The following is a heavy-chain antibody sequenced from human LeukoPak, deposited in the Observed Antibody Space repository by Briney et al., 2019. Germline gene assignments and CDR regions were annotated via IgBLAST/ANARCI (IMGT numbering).Heavy chain of an antibody. J-gene: IGHJ4*02. Sequence: PGGSLRLSCAASGFNFNNHNMNWVRQAPGKGLEWVSYISGGGEAIFYADSVQGRFTISRDNAKNSVYLQMNSLRAEDTAVYYCARTYGSGSPDYGGQGTLVTVSS. V-gene: IGHV3-48*01. D-gene: IGHD2-15*01. CDR1: GFNFNNHN. CDR3: ARTYGSGSPDY. CDR2: ISGGGEAI.